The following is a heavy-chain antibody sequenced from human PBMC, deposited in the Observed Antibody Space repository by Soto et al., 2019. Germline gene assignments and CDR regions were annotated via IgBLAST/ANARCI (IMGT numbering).Heavy chain of an antibody. J-gene: IGHJ4*02. V-gene: IGHV4-59*01. CDR3: ARGFALYYLDY. CDR2: IYNSGST. Sequence: SETLSLTCTVSGDSISSFYGSWIRQPPGKGLEWIGSIYNSGSTNYNPSLKSRLTISLDTSKNQFSLKVSSVTAADTAVYYCARGFALYYLDYWGQGILVTVSS. CDR1: GDSISSFY.